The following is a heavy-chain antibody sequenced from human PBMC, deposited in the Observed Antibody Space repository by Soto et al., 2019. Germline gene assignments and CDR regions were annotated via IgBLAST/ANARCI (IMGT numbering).Heavy chain of an antibody. CDR1: GFSFTYYG. CDR3: ARRGFVVPNGLYGMDV. J-gene: IGHJ6*02. CDR2: ISGGDYT. Sequence: PGGSLRLPCAASGFSFTYYGMTWVRQAPGKGLEWVSSISGGDYTYYADSVKGRFTISRDISKNTLYLQMDSLRAEDTAVFYCARRGFVVPNGLYGMDVLGQGTTVTVSS. D-gene: IGHD3-16*02. V-gene: IGHV3-23*01.